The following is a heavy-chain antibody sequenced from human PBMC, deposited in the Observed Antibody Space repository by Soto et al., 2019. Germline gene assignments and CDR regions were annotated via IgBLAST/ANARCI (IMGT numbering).Heavy chain of an antibody. CDR3: ARDIVATENDAFDI. Sequence: ASVKGSCKASGYTLTSYGISWVRQAPGQGLEWMGWISAYNGNTNYAQKLQGRVTMTTDTSTSTAYMELRSLRSDDTAVYYYARDIVATENDAFDIWGQGTMVTVSS. D-gene: IGHD5-12*01. V-gene: IGHV1-18*01. CDR2: ISAYNGNT. CDR1: GYTLTSYG. J-gene: IGHJ3*02.